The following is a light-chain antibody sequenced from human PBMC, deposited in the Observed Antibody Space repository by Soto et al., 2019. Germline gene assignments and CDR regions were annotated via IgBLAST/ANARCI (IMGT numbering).Light chain of an antibody. Sequence: DIVMTQSPDFLAVSLGERATITCKSSQNVLYRSSTKSSLAWYQQRPGQPPRLLLYWASTRESGVPDRFIGSGSETDFTLTISSLQAGDEAIYHCQQYYNTPYTFGQGTTLEIK. J-gene: IGKJ2*01. CDR1: QNVLYRSSTKSS. CDR3: QQYYNTPYT. V-gene: IGKV4-1*01. CDR2: WAS.